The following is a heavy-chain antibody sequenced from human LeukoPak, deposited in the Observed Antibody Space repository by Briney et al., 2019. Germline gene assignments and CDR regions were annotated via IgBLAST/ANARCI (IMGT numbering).Heavy chain of an antibody. CDR1: GGSISSSSYY. V-gene: IGHV4-39*01. CDR3: ARQTINDYVWGSYRLSQGYFDY. CDR2: IYYSGST. J-gene: IGHJ4*02. D-gene: IGHD3-16*02. Sequence: PSETLSLTCTVSGGSISSSSYYWGWIRQPPGKGLEWIGSIYYSGSTYYNPSLKSRVTISVDTSKNQFSLKLSSVTAADTAVYYCARQTINDYVWGSYRLSQGYFDYWGQGTLVTVSS.